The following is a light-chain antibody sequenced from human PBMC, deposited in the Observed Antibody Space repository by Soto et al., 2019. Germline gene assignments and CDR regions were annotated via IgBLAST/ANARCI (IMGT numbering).Light chain of an antibody. V-gene: IGLV2-14*01. CDR1: SSDVGAYNY. CDR2: GVT. J-gene: IGLJ1*01. CDR3: FSHRGGDSHV. Sequence: QSALTQPASVSGSLGQSITISCTGTSSDVGAYNYVSWYQQYPGKAPKLMIYGVTNRPSGVSNRFSGSKTGNTASLTISGLQAEDEADYYCFSHRGGDSHVFGTGTKLTVL.